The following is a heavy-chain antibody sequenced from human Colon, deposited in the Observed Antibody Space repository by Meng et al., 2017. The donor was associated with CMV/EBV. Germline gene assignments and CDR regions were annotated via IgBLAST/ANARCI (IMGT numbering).Heavy chain of an antibody. J-gene: IGHJ4*02. D-gene: IGHD4-17*01. Sequence: GGSLRPSCAASGLTLSRYWMHWVRQVPGKGPMWISRITHDGNSAIYADPVKGRFTASRDSTKNTLYLQMNSLRADDTAIYYCVRDIPGDIDYVFDYWGQGAQVTVSS. CDR3: VRDIPGDIDYVFDY. CDR1: GLTLSRYW. CDR2: ITHDGNSA. V-gene: IGHV3-74*01.